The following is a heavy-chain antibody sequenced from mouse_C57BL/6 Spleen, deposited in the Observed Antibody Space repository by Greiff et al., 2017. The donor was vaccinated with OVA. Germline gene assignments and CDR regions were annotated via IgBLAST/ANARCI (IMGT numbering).Heavy chain of an antibody. Sequence: EVKLMESGGGLVQPGGSLKLSCAASGFTFSAYGMHWVRQAPEKGLEWVAYISSGSSTIYYAATVKGRFTISRDTDKNTLFLQMTSLRSEDTAMYYCSRLGRGAMDYWGQGTSVTVSS. CDR1: GFTFSAYG. CDR2: ISSGSSTI. D-gene: IGHD4-1*01. V-gene: IGHV5-17*01. CDR3: SRLGRGAMDY. J-gene: IGHJ4*01.